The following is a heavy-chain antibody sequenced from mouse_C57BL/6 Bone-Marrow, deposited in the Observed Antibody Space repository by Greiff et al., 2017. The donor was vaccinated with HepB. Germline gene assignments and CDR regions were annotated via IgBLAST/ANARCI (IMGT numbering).Heavy chain of an antibody. CDR2: IISGSSTI. CDR3: ARRDDPAWFAY. Sequence: EVQGVESGGGLVKPGGSLKLSCAASGFTFSDYGMHWVRQAPEKGLEWVAYIISGSSTIYYADTVKGRFTISRDNAKNTLFLQMTSLRSKDTAMYYCARRDDPAWFAYWGQGTLVTVSA. V-gene: IGHV5-17*01. CDR1: GFTFSDYG. J-gene: IGHJ3*01.